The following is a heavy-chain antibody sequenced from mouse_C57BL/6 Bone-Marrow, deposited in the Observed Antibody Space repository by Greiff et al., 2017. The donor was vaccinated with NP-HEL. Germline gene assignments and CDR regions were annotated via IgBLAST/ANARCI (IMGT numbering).Heavy chain of an antibody. CDR3: AREGAGKEFAY. Sequence: VQLQQSGAELARPGASVKLSCKASGYTFTSYGISWVKQRTGQGLEWIGEIYPRSGNTYYNEKFKGKATLTADKSSSTAYMGLRSLSSEDSAVYFCAREGAGKEFAYWGHGTLVTVSA. CDR2: IYPRSGNT. D-gene: IGHD3-3*01. J-gene: IGHJ3*01. CDR1: GYTFTSYG. V-gene: IGHV1-81*01.